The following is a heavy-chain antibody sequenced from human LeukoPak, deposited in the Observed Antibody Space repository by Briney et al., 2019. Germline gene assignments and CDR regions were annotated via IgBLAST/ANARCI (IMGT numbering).Heavy chain of an antibody. CDR1: GFTFTKYW. V-gene: IGHV3-7*01. CDR2: IKQDGSDK. Sequence: GDSLRLSCAASGFTFTKYWMTWVRQAPGKGLEWVGNIKQDGSDKNYMDSVKGRFTISRDNTKNSVYLQMSSLRAEDTAVYYCARELSGSYWVDWFDPWGQGTLVTVSS. D-gene: IGHD1-26*01. J-gene: IGHJ5*02. CDR3: ARELSGSYWVDWFDP.